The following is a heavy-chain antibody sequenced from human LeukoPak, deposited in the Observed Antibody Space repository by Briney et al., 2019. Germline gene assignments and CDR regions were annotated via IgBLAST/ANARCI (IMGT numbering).Heavy chain of an antibody. J-gene: IGHJ4*02. CDR1: GGSISSYF. D-gene: IGHD6-13*01. CDR3: ARHRSSSWDAYLDY. CDR2: IYYSGST. Sequence: SETLSLTCTVSGGSISSYFWSWIRQPPGKGLEWIGCIYYSGSTDYNPSLKSRVTISVDTSKNQFSMKLSSVTAADTAVYYCARHRSSSWDAYLDYWGQGTLVTVSS. V-gene: IGHV4-59*08.